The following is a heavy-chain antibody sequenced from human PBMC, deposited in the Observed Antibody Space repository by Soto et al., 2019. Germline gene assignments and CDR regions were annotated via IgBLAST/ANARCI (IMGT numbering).Heavy chain of an antibody. CDR2: ISAYNGNT. D-gene: IGHD3-3*01. J-gene: IGHJ6*03. Sequence: ASVKVSCKASGYTFTSYGISWVRQAPGQGLEWMGWISAYNGNTNYAQKLQGRVTMTTDTSTSTAYMELRSLRSDDTAVYYCARAYSYYDFWSGYSTYYYYYMDVWGKGTTVTVSS. V-gene: IGHV1-18*01. CDR1: GYTFTSYG. CDR3: ARAYSYYDFWSGYSTYYYYYMDV.